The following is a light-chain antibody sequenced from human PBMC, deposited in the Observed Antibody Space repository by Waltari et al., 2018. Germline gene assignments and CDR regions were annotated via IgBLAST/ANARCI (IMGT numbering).Light chain of an antibody. CDR1: QSVSVY. Sequence: DIVLTQSPATLSLSPGERATLSCRASQSVSVYLAWYQQKPGQAPRLPIFDASSRATGIPARFSGSGSGTDFTLTISSLEPEDFAVYYCQQRSNGLTFGGGTRVEIK. V-gene: IGKV3-11*01. CDR3: QQRSNGLT. CDR2: DAS. J-gene: IGKJ4*01.